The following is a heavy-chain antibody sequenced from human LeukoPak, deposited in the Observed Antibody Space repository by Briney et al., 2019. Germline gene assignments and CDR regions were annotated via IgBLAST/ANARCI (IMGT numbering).Heavy chain of an antibody. V-gene: IGHV4-59*12. CDR1: GGSINNSY. CDR2: IYYSGST. J-gene: IGHJ5*02. Sequence: SETLSLTCTVSGGSINNSYWTWIRQPPGKGLEWIGHIYYSGSTNYSPSLKSRVTISVDKSKNQFSLKLSSVTAADTAVYYCASERGVGATLRWFDPWGQGTLVTVSS. D-gene: IGHD1-26*01. CDR3: ASERGVGATLRWFDP.